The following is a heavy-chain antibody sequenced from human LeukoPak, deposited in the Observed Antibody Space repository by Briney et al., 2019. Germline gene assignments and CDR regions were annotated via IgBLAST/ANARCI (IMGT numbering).Heavy chain of an antibody. V-gene: IGHV4-30-2*01. D-gene: IGHD3-22*01. Sequence: SETLSLTCAVSGGSISSGGYSWSWIRQPPGKGLEWIGYIYHSGSTYYNPSLKSRVTISVDRSKNQFSLKLSSVTAADTAVYYCARGGRYYDGGYFDYWGQGTLVTVSS. CDR3: ARGGRYYDGGYFDY. CDR2: IYHSGST. J-gene: IGHJ4*02. CDR1: GGSISSGGYS.